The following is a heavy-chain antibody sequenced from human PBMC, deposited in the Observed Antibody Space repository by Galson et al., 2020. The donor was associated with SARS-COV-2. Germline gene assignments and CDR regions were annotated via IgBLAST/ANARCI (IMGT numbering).Heavy chain of an antibody. CDR2: TYYRSKWYN. V-gene: IGHV6-1*01. CDR3: ARGFWSLTPHGMDV. D-gene: IGHD3-3*01. CDR1: GDSVSRNSAA. Sequence: SQTLSLTCAISGDSVSRNSAAWHWIRQSPSRGLEWLGRTYYRSKWYNDYAVSVKSRITINPDTSKNRFSLQLNSVTPEDTAVYYCARGFWSLTPHGMDVWGQGATVTVSS. J-gene: IGHJ6*02.